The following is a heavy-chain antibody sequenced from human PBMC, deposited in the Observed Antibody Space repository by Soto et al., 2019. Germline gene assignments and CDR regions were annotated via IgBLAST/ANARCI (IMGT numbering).Heavy chain of an antibody. CDR1: DDSITRYY. V-gene: IGHV4-59*12. CDR2: IHHSGST. Sequence: SETLSLTCTVSDDSITRYYWSWIRLPPGKGLEWIGYIHHSGSTNYNPSLQSRLTMSIDTSKNQFSLDLRSVTAADTAVYYCARLSPMTIAGTAYYHSLDVWGQGAPVTVSS. J-gene: IGHJ6*02. D-gene: IGHD6-13*01. CDR3: ARLSPMTIAGTAYYHSLDV.